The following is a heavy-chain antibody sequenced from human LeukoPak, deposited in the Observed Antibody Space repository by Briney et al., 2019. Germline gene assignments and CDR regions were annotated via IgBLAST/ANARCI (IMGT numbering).Heavy chain of an antibody. J-gene: IGHJ4*02. Sequence: ASVKVSCKASGYTFTGYYMHWVRQAPGQGLEWMGWINPNSGGTNYAQKFQGWVTMTRDTSISTAYMELSRLRSEDTAVYYCATDITMVRGVIIPGAYWGQGTLVTVSS. V-gene: IGHV1-2*04. CDR3: ATDITMVRGVIIPGAY. CDR1: GYTFTGYY. CDR2: INPNSGGT. D-gene: IGHD3-10*01.